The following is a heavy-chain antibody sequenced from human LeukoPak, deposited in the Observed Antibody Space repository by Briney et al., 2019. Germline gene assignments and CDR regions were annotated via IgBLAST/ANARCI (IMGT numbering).Heavy chain of an antibody. V-gene: IGHV1-2*02. Sequence: ASVKVSCKASGYIFSDYYMHWVRQAPGQGLEWLGWINPKSGAADYAQQFRGRVTMTRDTSINTDYMEMKRVTSDDTAVYYCARGDYPRRGYCSSTSCSTSGYYYMDVWGKGTTVTVSS. D-gene: IGHD2-2*02. CDR1: GYIFSDYY. CDR2: INPKSGAA. J-gene: IGHJ6*03. CDR3: ARGDYPRRGYCSSTSCSTSGYYYMDV.